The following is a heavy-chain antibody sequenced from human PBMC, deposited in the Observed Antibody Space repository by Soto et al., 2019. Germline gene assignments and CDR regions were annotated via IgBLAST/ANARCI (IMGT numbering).Heavy chain of an antibody. D-gene: IGHD6-13*01. Sequence: GGSLRLSCAASGFTVSSHYMSWVRQAPGKGLEWVSVIYSGGSTYYADSVKGRFTISRDNSKNTLYLQMNSLRAEDTAVYYCARALRSSSWSHFDYWGQRTLVPVSS. CDR2: IYSGGST. CDR1: GFTVSSHY. J-gene: IGHJ4*02. V-gene: IGHV3-66*01. CDR3: ARALRSSSWSHFDY.